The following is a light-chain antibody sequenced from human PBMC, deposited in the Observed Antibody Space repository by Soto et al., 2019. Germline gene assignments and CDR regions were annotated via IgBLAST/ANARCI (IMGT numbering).Light chain of an antibody. V-gene: IGKV3-15*01. Sequence: EIVMTQSPATLSVSPGERATLSCRASXXVSSNLAWYQQKPGQAPRLLIYGASTRATGIPARFSGSGSGTEFTLTISSLQSEDFAVYYCQQYNNWPLYTFGQGTKLEIK. CDR3: QQYNNWPLYT. CDR2: GAS. J-gene: IGKJ2*01. CDR1: XXVSSN.